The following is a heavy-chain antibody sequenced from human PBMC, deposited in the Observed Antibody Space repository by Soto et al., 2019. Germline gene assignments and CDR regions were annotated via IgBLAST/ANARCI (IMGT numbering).Heavy chain of an antibody. CDR3: ARSQRGRTAFTFDY. D-gene: IGHD3-16*01. CDR1: GDSVSNENYY. CDR2: IYYSGTT. Sequence: SLPCAGSGDSVSNENYYLSLIRQPPGKGLEWIGYIYYSGTTNYNSYLKSRLSLSVDMSKNQFSLKLTSVTAADTAVYFCARSQRGRTAFTFDYWGQRALVTVSS. V-gene: IGHV4-61*01. J-gene: IGHJ4*02.